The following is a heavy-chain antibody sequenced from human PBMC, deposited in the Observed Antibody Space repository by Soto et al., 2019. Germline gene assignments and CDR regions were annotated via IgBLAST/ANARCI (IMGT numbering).Heavy chain of an antibody. CDR2: INSDGSST. CDR3: ARDPRAAAGTSGSGMDV. D-gene: IGHD6-13*01. Sequence: GGSLRLSCAASGFTFSSYWMHWVRQAPGKGLVWVSRINSDGSSTSYADSVKGRFTISRDNAKNTLYLQMNSLRAEDTAVYYCARDPRAAAGTSGSGMDVCGQGTTVTVSS. V-gene: IGHV3-74*01. CDR1: GFTFSSYW. J-gene: IGHJ6*02.